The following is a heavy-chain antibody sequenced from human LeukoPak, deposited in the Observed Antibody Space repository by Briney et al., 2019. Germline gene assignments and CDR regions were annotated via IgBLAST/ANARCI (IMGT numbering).Heavy chain of an antibody. Sequence: GGSLRLSCAASGFTFSSHSMNWVRQALGKGLEWVSYISSSSSTIYYADSVKGRFTISRDNAKNSLYLQMNSLRAEDTAVYYCASFHPGNGGGYYYDWGQGTLVTVSS. D-gene: IGHD3-22*01. CDR2: ISSSSSTI. CDR3: ASFHPGNGGGYYYD. V-gene: IGHV3-48*01. CDR1: GFTFSSHS. J-gene: IGHJ4*02.